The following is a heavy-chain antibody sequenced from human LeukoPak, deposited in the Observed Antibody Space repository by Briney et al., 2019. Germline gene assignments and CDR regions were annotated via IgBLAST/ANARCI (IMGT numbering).Heavy chain of an antibody. CDR3: AYTNNLKY. CDR1: GFTFSSYW. V-gene: IGHV3-7*01. CDR2: IKHDGSEK. D-gene: IGHD3-16*01. J-gene: IGHJ4*02. Sequence: PGGSLRLSCAASGFTFSSYWMHWVRQAPGQGLEWVANIKHDGSEKYYVDSVKGRFTISRDDAKNSLSLQMNSVRAEDTAVYYCAYTNNLKYWGQGTLVTVSS.